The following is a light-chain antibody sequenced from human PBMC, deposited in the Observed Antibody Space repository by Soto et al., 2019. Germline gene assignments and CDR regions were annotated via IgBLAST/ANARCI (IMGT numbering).Light chain of an antibody. CDR2: LGS. CDR1: QRLLHSNGNNF. CDR3: MQALQTPYT. V-gene: IGKV2-28*01. J-gene: IGKJ2*01. Sequence: EIVMTQSPPSLTVTPGEPASISCRSSQRLLHSNGNNFLDWYLQKPGQSPQLLIYLGSNRASGVPERVSGSGAGTDFTLKISRVEAEDVGVYYCMQALQTPYTFGQGTKLEIK.